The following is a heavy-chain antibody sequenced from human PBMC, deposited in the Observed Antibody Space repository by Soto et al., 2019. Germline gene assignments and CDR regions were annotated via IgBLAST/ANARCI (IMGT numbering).Heavy chain of an antibody. V-gene: IGHV5-51*07. CDR3: TRHPPSPGDAFDI. CDR1: GYSFTNYC. CDR2: IYPGDSDI. J-gene: IGHJ3*02. Sequence: GESVKISCKGSGYSFTNYCIGWVHQMPGKGLEWMGLIYPGDSDIRYSPSFQGQVTISADKSISTAYLQWSSLQASDTGMYYCTRHPPSPGDAFDIWGQGTMVTV.